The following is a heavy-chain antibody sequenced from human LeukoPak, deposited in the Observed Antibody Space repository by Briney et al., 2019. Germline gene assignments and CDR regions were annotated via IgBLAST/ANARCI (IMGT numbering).Heavy chain of an antibody. CDR1: GYTFTGYY. D-gene: IGHD2-2*01. Sequence: ASVKVSCKASGYTFTGYYMHWVRQAPGQGLEWMGWINPNSGGTYSAQKFQGWVTMTRDTSISTAYMELSRLTSDDTAVYYCARANALYCSSTSCLIDYWGQGTLVTVSS. V-gene: IGHV1-2*04. CDR3: ARANALYCSSTSCLIDY. CDR2: INPNSGGT. J-gene: IGHJ4*02.